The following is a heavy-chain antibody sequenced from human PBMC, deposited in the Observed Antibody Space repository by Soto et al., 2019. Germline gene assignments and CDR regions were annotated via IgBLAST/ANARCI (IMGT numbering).Heavy chain of an antibody. J-gene: IGHJ6*02. CDR1: GGSFSGYY. CDR3: ARDRQYYQFWSGCQNEGPCAMDV. D-gene: IGHD3-3*02. CDR2: INHGGGT. Sequence: QVQLQQWGAGLLKPSETLSLTCAVYGGSFSGYYWTWIRQAPGKGLGWIGEINHGGGTNYNSSLKSRVTISVDTSKNQFSLILYSVTAADTAVYYCARDRQYYQFWSGCQNEGPCAMDVWGQGTTVTVSS. V-gene: IGHV4-34*02.